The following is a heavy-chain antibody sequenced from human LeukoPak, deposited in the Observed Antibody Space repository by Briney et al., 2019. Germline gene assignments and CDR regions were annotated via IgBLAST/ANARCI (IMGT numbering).Heavy chain of an antibody. Sequence: PGGSLRLSCAASGFTFSIYSMNWVRQAPGKGLEWVSSISSTSSYINYADLVRGRFTISRDNAKNSPYLQMNSLRAEDTAMYYCARGDFIAATPEGYWGQGTLVTVSS. CDR1: GFTFSIYS. CDR3: ARGDFIAATPEGY. D-gene: IGHD6-13*01. J-gene: IGHJ4*02. V-gene: IGHV3-21*06. CDR2: ISSTSSYI.